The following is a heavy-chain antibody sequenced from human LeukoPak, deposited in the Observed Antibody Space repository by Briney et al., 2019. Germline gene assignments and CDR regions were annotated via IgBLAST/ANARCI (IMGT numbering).Heavy chain of an antibody. CDR1: GFTFSSYG. J-gene: IGHJ5*02. Sequence: GGSLRLSCAASGFTFSSYGMHWVRQAPGKGLEWVAFIRYDGSNKYYADSVKGRFTISRDNSKNTLYLQMNSLRAEDTAVYYCARSLSGSYYVWFDPWGQGTLVTVSS. CDR2: IRYDGSNK. D-gene: IGHD1-26*01. V-gene: IGHV3-30*02. CDR3: ARSLSGSYYVWFDP.